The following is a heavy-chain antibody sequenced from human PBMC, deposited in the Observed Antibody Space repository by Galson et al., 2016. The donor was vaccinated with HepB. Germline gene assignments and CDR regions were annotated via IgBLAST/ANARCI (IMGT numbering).Heavy chain of an antibody. CDR2: ISFNGNDE. D-gene: IGHD5-12*01. Sequence: SLRLSCAASGFTFSNYAMPWVRQAPGKGLERVATISFNGNDEIYADSVKGRFPISRDDSQNTVSLLMDSLRADDTAVYYCAKWGLHGHSGYHTAHFDYWGQGTLVTVSS. V-gene: IGHV3-30*18. J-gene: IGHJ4*02. CDR1: GFTFSNYA. CDR3: AKWGLHGHSGYHTAHFDY.